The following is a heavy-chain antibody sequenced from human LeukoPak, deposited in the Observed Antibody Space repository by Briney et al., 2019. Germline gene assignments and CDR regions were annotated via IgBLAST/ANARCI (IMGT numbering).Heavy chain of an antibody. D-gene: IGHD1-26*01. Sequence: GESLKISCKGSGYSFTSYWIGWVRQMPGKGLEWMGIIYPGDSDTRYSPSFQGHVTISADKSISTAYLQWSSLKASDTAMYYCARQKGVGSTSYGMDVWGQGTTVTVSS. CDR2: IYPGDSDT. CDR1: GYSFTSYW. J-gene: IGHJ6*02. V-gene: IGHV5-51*01. CDR3: ARQKGVGSTSYGMDV.